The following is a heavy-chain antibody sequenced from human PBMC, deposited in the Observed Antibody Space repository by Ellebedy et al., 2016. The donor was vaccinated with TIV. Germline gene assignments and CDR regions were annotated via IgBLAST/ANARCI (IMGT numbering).Heavy chain of an antibody. J-gene: IGHJ4*02. V-gene: IGHV3-7*01. CDR3: ARDHATLGVFDY. CDR1: GFTFSSYA. D-gene: IGHD5-12*01. CDR2: IKQDGSEK. Sequence: GESLKISXAASGFTFSSYAMSWVRQAPGKGLEWVANIKQDGSEKYYVDSVKGRFTISRDNAKNSLYLQMNSLRAEDTAVYYCARDHATLGVFDYWGQGTLVTVSS.